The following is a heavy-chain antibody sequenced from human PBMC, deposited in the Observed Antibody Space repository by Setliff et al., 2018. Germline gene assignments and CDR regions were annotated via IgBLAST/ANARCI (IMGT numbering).Heavy chain of an antibody. V-gene: IGHV4-4*08. CDR1: GGSISSYY. Sequence: PSETLSLTCTVSGGSISSYYWSWIRQPPGKGLEWIGYIYASGSTNYNPSLKSRGTLSVDTSKNQFSPKVSSVTAADTAVYYCARAPPNRYSGSYEYFYMDVWGKGTTVTVSS. CDR2: IYASGST. J-gene: IGHJ6*03. CDR3: ARAPPNRYSGSYEYFYMDV. D-gene: IGHD1-26*01.